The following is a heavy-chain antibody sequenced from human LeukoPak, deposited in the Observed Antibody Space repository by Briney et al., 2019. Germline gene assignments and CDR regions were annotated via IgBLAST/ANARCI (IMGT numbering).Heavy chain of an antibody. CDR1: GFTFSSYG. CDR3: AKEACSGGSCYSLDWFDP. Sequence: PGGSLRLSCAASGFTFSSYGMSWVRQGPGKGLEWVSAISGSGDSTHYADSVKGRFTISRDNSKNTLYLQMNSLRAEDTAVYYCAKEACSGGSCYSLDWFDPWGQGTLVTVSS. D-gene: IGHD2-15*01. J-gene: IGHJ5*02. CDR2: ISGSGDST. V-gene: IGHV3-23*01.